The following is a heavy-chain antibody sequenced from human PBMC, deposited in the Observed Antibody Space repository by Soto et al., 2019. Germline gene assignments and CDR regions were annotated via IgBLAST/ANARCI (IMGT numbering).Heavy chain of an antibody. J-gene: IGHJ3*01. Sequence: SETLSLTCAVSGGSISSSNWWSWVRQPPGKGLEWIGEIYHSGSTNYNPSLKSRVTISVDKSKNQFSLKLSSVTAADTAVYYCAKGFRRITLIRATYDAFDFWGQGTVVTVSS. V-gene: IGHV4-4*02. CDR2: IYHSGST. CDR1: GGSISSSNW. D-gene: IGHD3-10*01. CDR3: AKGFRRITLIRATYDAFDF.